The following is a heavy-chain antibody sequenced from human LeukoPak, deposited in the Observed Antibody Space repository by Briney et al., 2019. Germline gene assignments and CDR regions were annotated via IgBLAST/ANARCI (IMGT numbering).Heavy chain of an antibody. J-gene: IGHJ4*02. V-gene: IGHV3-30*02. CDR3: AKEVLKEFSPTYYFDY. D-gene: IGHD3-16*02. Sequence: GSLRLSCAASGFTFSSYGMHWVRQAPGKGLEWVAFIRYDGSNKYYADSVKGRFTISRDNSKNTLYLQMNSLRAEDTAVYYCAKEVLKEFSPTYYFDYWGQGTLVTVSS. CDR2: IRYDGSNK. CDR1: GFTFSSYG.